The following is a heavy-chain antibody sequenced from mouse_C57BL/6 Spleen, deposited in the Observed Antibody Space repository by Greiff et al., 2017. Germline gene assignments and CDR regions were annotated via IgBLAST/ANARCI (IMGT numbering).Heavy chain of an antibody. CDR1: GYTFTDYN. D-gene: IGHD1-1*01. J-gene: IGHJ3*01. V-gene: IGHV1-22*01. Sequence: EVQLQQSGPELVKPGASVKMSCKASGYTFTDYNMHWVKQSHGKSLEWIGYINPNNGGTSYNQKFKGKATLTVNKSSSTAYMELRSLTSEDSAVYYCAFTTVVATGPFAYWGQGTLVTVSA. CDR3: AFTTVVATGPFAY. CDR2: INPNNGGT.